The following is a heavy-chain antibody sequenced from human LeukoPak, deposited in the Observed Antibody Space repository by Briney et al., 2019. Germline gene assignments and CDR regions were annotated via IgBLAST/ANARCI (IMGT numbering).Heavy chain of an antibody. CDR1: GGSISSYC. Sequence: SETLSLTCTVSGGSISSYCWSWIRQPPGKGLEWIGYIYYSGSTNYNPSLKSRVTISVDTSKNQFSLKLSSVTAADTAVYYCARARRQILGLDYWGQGTLVTVSS. CDR2: IYYSGST. CDR3: ARARRQILGLDY. J-gene: IGHJ4*02. V-gene: IGHV4-59*01. D-gene: IGHD6-6*01.